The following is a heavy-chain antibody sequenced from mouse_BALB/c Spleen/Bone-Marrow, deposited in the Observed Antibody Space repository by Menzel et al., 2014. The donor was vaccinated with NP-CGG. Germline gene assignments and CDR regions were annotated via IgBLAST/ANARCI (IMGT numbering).Heavy chain of an antibody. J-gene: IGHJ3*01. CDR2: INPYNGGT. V-gene: IGHV1-18*01. CDR1: GYSFTGYT. D-gene: IGHD1-1*01. CDR3: ARDYYGSSYGFAY. Sequence: EVQRVESGPELVKPGASMKISCKASGYSFTGYTMNWVKQSHGKNLEWIGLINPYNGGTSYNQKFKGKATLTVDKSSSTAYMELLSLTSEDSAVYYCARDYYGSSYGFAYWGQGTLVTVSA.